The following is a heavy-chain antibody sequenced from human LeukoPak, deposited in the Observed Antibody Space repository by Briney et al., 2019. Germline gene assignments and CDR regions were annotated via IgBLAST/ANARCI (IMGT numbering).Heavy chain of an antibody. CDR2: INPSGGST. J-gene: IGHJ4*02. CDR1: GYTFTSYY. Sequence: ASVKVSCKASGYTFTSYYMQWVREAPGQGLEWMGIINPSGGSTSYAQKFQGRVTMTRDTSTSTVYVELSSLRSEDTAVYYCARGSPNWVGATSHFDYWGQGTLVTVSS. CDR3: ARGSPNWVGATSHFDY. V-gene: IGHV1-46*01. D-gene: IGHD1-26*01.